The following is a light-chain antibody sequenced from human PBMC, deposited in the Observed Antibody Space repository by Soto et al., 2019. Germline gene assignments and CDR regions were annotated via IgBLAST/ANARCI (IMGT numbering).Light chain of an antibody. V-gene: IGLV2-14*01. CDR2: DGS. J-gene: IGLJ1*01. CDR3: SPYTSSSTPFV. Sequence: QSVLTQPASVSGSPGQSITISCTGTSSDVGGYNYVSWYQQHPGKAPKLMIYDGSNRPSGVSNRFSGSKSGNTASLTISGLQAEDEADYYCSPYTSSSTPFVFGTGTKLTVL. CDR1: SSDVGGYNY.